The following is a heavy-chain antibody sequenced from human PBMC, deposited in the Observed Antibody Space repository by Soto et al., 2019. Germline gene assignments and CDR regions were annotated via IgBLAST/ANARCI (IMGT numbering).Heavy chain of an antibody. CDR2: IYHSGNT. D-gene: IGHD3-16*02. Sequence: QLQLQESGSGLVKPSQTLSLTCAVSGDSVSGVYSWTWIRQPPGKGLEWIGYIYHSGNTYYTPSLQSRVTISVDRSRNQFSLNLSSVTAADTAVYYCARGGGSYPLGAFDLWGQGTMVTVSS. V-gene: IGHV4-30-2*01. J-gene: IGHJ3*01. CDR3: ARGGGSYPLGAFDL. CDR1: GDSVSGVYS.